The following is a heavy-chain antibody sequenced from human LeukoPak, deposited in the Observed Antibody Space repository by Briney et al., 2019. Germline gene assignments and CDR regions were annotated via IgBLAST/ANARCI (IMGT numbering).Heavy chain of an antibody. CDR3: ARDTWRAVAGTSTYYYTGMDA. CDR1: GFTVSSTY. V-gene: IGHV3-53*01. J-gene: IGHJ6*02. D-gene: IGHD6-19*01. CDR2: IYKDGKI. Sequence: GGSLRLSCAASGFTVSSTYMSWVRQAPGKGLEWVSVIYKDGKIYYIDPVKGRFTISRDTSKNTLYLQMNSLRVEDTAVYYCARDTWRAVAGTSTYYYTGMDAWGQGTTVTVSS.